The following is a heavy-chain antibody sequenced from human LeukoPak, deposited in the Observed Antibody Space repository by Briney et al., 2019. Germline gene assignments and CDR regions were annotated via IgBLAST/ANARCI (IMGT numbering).Heavy chain of an antibody. V-gene: IGHV3-23*01. CDR2: ISGSGGST. CDR3: ARTGREPMVRGVIDY. CDR1: GFTFSSYA. Sequence: GGSLRLSCAASGFTFSSYAMSWVRQAPGKGLEWVSAISGSGGSTYYADSVKGRFTISRDNSKNTLYLQMNSLRAEDTAVYYCARTGREPMVRGVIDYWGQGTLVTVSS. D-gene: IGHD3-10*01. J-gene: IGHJ4*02.